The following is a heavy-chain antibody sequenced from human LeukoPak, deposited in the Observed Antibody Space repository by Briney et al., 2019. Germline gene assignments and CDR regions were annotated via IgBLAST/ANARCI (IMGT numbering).Heavy chain of an antibody. J-gene: IGHJ5*02. CDR1: GGSFSGYY. CDR3: ARDSGGMDSSGWYFLSPTRRGNWFGP. CDR2: IYYSGST. Sequence: PSETLSLTCAVYGGSFSGYYWSWIRQPPGKGLEWIGYIYYSGSTNYNPSLKSRVTISVDTSKNQFSLKLSSVTAADTAVYYCARDSGGMDSSGWYFLSPTRRGNWFGPWGQGTLVTVSS. V-gene: IGHV4-59*01. D-gene: IGHD6-19*01.